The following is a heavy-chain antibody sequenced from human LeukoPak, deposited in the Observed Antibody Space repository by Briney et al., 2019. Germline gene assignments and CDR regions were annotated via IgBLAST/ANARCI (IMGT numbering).Heavy chain of an antibody. Sequence: SETLSLTCTVSGGSISGYHWSWIRQPPGKGLEWLGYIYYSGSSNYNPSLKSRVTISADTSQNQFSLKLSSVTAADTAVYYCARVPRSYYYYYYMDVWGKGTTVTVSS. J-gene: IGHJ6*03. CDR2: IYYSGSS. CDR1: GGSISGYH. V-gene: IGHV4-59*01. CDR3: ARVPRSYYYYYYMDV.